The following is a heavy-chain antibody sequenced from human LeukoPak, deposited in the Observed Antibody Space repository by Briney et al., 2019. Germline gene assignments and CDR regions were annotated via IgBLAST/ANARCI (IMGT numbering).Heavy chain of an antibody. J-gene: IGHJ4*02. D-gene: IGHD6-6*01. V-gene: IGHV1-69*01. Sequence: GSSVKVSCKASVGTFSSYAISWVRQAPGQGLEWMGGIIPIFGTANYAQKFQGRVTITADESTSTAYMELSSLRSEDTAVYYCARDRSIPSYFDYWGQGTLVTVSS. CDR1: VGTFSSYA. CDR2: IIPIFGTA. CDR3: ARDRSIPSYFDY.